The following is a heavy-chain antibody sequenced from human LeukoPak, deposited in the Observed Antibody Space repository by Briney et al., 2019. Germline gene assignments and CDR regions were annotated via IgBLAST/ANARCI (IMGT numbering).Heavy chain of an antibody. CDR2: INPNTGGT. CDR3: AGTHSSSSLGYYYYMDV. V-gene: IGHV1-2*02. Sequence: GASVKVSCKASGYTFSGYYMHWVRQAPGQGLEWMGWINPNTGGTNYAQKFQGRVTITADKSTSTAYMELSSLRSEDTAVYYCAGTHSSSSLGYYYYMDVWGKGTTVTVSS. D-gene: IGHD6-6*01. CDR1: GYTFSGYY. J-gene: IGHJ6*03.